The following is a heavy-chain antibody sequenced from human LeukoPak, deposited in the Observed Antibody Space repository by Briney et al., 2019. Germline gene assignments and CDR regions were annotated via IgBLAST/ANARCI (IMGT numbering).Heavy chain of an antibody. CDR2: IIPIFGTA. CDR3: ARGRDCSGGSCYHALLDY. J-gene: IGHJ4*02. CDR1: GGTFSSYA. D-gene: IGHD2-15*01. V-gene: IGHV1-69*05. Sequence: APVKVSCKASGGTFSSYAISWVRQAPGQGLEWMGGIIPIFGTANYAQKFQGRVTITTDESTSTAYMELSSLRSEDTAVYYCARGRDCSGGSCYHALLDYWGQGTLVTVSS.